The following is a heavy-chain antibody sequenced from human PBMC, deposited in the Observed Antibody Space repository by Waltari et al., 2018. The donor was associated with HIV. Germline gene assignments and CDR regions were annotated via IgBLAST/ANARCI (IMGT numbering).Heavy chain of an antibody. D-gene: IGHD3-22*01. J-gene: IGHJ3*02. Sequence: QVQLQESGPGLVKPSQTLSLTCTVSGGSISSGSYYWSWIRQPAGKGLEWIGRIDTSGSTNYNPSLKSRVTISVDTSKNQFSLKLSSVTAADTAVYYCARSSPADYYDSSGYSENPSAFDIWGQGTMVTVSS. CDR3: ARSSPADYYDSSGYSENPSAFDI. CDR2: IDTSGST. V-gene: IGHV4-61*02. CDR1: GGSISSGSYY.